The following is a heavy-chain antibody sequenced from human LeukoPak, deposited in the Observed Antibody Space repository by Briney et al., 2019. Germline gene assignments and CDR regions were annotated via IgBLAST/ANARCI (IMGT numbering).Heavy chain of an antibody. CDR3: ARALYGDYTFDY. V-gene: IGHV4-30-2*01. Sequence: SETLSLTCAVSGGSISSGGYSWSWIRQPPGKGLEWIGYIYHSGSTYYNPSLKSRVTISVDRSKNQFSLKLSSVTAADTAVYYCARALYGDYTFDYWGQGTLVTVSS. CDR1: GGSISSGGYS. CDR2: IYHSGST. D-gene: IGHD4-17*01. J-gene: IGHJ4*02.